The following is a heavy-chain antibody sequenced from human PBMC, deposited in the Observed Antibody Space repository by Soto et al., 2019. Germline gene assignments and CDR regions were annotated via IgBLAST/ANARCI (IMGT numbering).Heavy chain of an antibody. Sequence: PGGSLRLSCTASGFTFGDYAMSWVRQAPGKGLEWVGFIRSKAYGGTTEYAASVKGRFTISRDDSKSIAYLQMNSLKTEDTAVYYCTRVGGAAAGPYYYYGMDFWGQWTTVTVSS. V-gene: IGHV3-49*04. D-gene: IGHD6-13*01. CDR2: IRSKAYGGTT. CDR1: GFTFGDYA. J-gene: IGHJ6*02. CDR3: TRVGGAAAGPYYYYGMDF.